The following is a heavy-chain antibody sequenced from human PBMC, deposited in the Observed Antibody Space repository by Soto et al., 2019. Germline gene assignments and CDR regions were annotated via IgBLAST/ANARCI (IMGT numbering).Heavy chain of an antibody. CDR3: ATANQYYYYYYGMDV. V-gene: IGHV1-58*01. CDR2: IVVGSGNT. Sequence: ASVKVSCKASGFTFTSSAVQWVRQARGQRLEWIGWIVVGSGNTNYAQKFQERVTITRDMSTSTAYMELSSLRSEDTAVYYCATANQYYYYYYGMDVWGQGTTVTVSS. J-gene: IGHJ6*02. CDR1: GFTFTSSA. D-gene: IGHD2-21*02.